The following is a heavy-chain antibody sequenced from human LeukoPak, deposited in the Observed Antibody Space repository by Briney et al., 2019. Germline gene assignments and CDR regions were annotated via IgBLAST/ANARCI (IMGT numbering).Heavy chain of an antibody. J-gene: IGHJ4*02. CDR1: GFTFSSYG. CDR3: AKDLVTGSLDY. V-gene: IGHV3-30*18. CDR2: ISYDGSNK. Sequence: GGSLRLSCAASGFTFSSYGMHWVRQAPGKGLEWVAVISYDGSNKYYADSVKGRFTISRDNFKNTLYLQMNSLRAEDTAVYCCAKDLVTGSLDYWGQGTLVTVSS. D-gene: IGHD3-10*01.